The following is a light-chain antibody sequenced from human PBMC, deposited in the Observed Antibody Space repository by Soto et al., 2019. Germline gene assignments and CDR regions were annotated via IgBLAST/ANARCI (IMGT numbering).Light chain of an antibody. CDR2: DAS. V-gene: IGKV1-5*01. Sequence: DIQMTQSPSTLSASVGDRVTITCRASQSISSWLAWYQQKPGKAPKLLIYDASSLESGVPSRFSGSVAGTEFTLTSSSLQPDDFATYYCQQYGSYSPTFGQGTKVEIK. CDR1: QSISSW. J-gene: IGKJ1*01. CDR3: QQYGSYSPT.